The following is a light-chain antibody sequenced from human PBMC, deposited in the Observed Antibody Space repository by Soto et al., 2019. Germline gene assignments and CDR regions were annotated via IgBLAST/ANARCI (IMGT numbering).Light chain of an antibody. J-gene: IGKJ4*01. CDR1: QSVLYDSNNKNY. Sequence: DIVMTQSPDSLAASLGERATINCKSSQSVLYDSNNKNYLSWYQLKPRQPPKLLISWASTRESGVPDRFSGGGSGTDFTLTISSLQAEDVAIYYCQQYYITPLTFGGGTKVEIK. V-gene: IGKV4-1*01. CDR3: QQYYITPLT. CDR2: WAS.